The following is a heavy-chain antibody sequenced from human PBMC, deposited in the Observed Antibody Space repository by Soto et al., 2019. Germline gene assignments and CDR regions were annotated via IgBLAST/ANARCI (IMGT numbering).Heavy chain of an antibody. Sequence: PGESLKISCKGSGYSFTSYWISWVRQMPGKGLEWMGRIDPSDSYTNYSPSFQGHVTISADKSISTAYLQWSSLKASDTAMYYCARPYSSWQPYDDFQHWGQGTLVTVSS. CDR3: ARPYSSWQPYDDFQH. V-gene: IGHV5-10-1*01. CDR1: GYSFTSYW. J-gene: IGHJ1*01. CDR2: IDPSDSYT. D-gene: IGHD6-13*01.